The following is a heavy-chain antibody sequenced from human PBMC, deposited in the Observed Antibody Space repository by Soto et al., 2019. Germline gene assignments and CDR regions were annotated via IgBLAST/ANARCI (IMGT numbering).Heavy chain of an antibody. Sequence: QVQLVQSGAEEKKPGASVKVSCKASGYTFTSYAMHWVRQAPGQRLEWMGWINAGNGNTKYSQKFQGRVTITRDTSARPAYMELSSLRYEDTAVYYCARSIVVVTALDYWGQGTLVTVSS. D-gene: IGHD2-21*02. V-gene: IGHV1-3*05. J-gene: IGHJ4*02. CDR1: GYTFTSYA. CDR2: INAGNGNT. CDR3: ARSIVVVTALDY.